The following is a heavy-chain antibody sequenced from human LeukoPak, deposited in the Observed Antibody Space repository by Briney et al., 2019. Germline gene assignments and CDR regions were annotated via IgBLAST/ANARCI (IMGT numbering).Heavy chain of an antibody. V-gene: IGHV3-21*04. CDR2: ISSSSSYI. D-gene: IGHD5-12*01. Sequence: GGSLRLSCAGSGFTFRTYSMNWVRQAPGKGLEWVSSISSSSSYIYYADSVKGRFTISRDNAKNSLYLQMNSLRAEDTAVYYCARDGYGYNYMDVWGRGTTVTVSS. CDR1: GFTFRTYS. J-gene: IGHJ6*03. CDR3: ARDGYGYNYMDV.